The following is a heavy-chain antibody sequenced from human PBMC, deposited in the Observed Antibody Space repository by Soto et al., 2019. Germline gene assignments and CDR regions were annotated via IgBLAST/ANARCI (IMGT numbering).Heavy chain of an antibody. CDR2: ISGGRGRGDI. J-gene: IGHJ4*02. D-gene: IGHD5-18*01. V-gene: IGHV3-23*01. CDR1: GFTFKNFG. Sequence: EVQLLESGGGLVQPGGSLRLSCAASGFTFKNFGMNWVRQAPGKGPEWVSGISGGRGRGDIKYADFVTGRFSISRDNSRNTLYLQMDSLRGEDTAVYYGAKGLEDTTMTIEAYFASWGQGPLVTVSS. CDR3: AKGLEDTTMTIEAYFAS.